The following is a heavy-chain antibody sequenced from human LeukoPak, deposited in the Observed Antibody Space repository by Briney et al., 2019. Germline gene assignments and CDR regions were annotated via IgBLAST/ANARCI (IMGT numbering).Heavy chain of an antibody. V-gene: IGHV3-53*01. J-gene: IGHJ4*02. CDR2: IYSGGST. Sequence: GGSLRLSCAASGFTVSSNYMSWVRQAPGKGLEWVSVIYSGGSTYYADSVKGRFTISRDNSKNTLYLQMNSLRAEDTAVYYCAKDSSYYDSSEGDYWGQGTLVTVSS. D-gene: IGHD3-22*01. CDR1: GFTVSSNY. CDR3: AKDSSYYDSSEGDY.